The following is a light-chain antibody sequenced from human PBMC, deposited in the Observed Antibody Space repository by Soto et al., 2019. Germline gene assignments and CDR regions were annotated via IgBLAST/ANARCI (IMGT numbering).Light chain of an antibody. CDR1: SSNIGAGYD. J-gene: IGLJ3*02. V-gene: IGLV1-40*01. CDR3: QAYDRSLSGWV. Sequence: QSVLTQPPSVSGAPGQRATISCTGSSSNIGAGYDVHWYQQLPGTAPKLLMYGNSNRPSGVPDRFSGSKSGTSASLAITGPQAEDEADCYCQAYDRSLSGWVFGGGTKVTVL. CDR2: GNS.